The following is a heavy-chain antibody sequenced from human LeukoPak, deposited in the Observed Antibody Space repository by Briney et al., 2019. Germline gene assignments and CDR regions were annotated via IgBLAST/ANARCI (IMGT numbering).Heavy chain of an antibody. CDR3: ARGDGDTTRFFDY. V-gene: IGHV4-34*01. J-gene: IGHJ4*02. D-gene: IGHD5-18*01. CDR2: INHSGST. CDR1: GGSFSGYY. Sequence: SETLSLTCAVYGGSFSGYYWSWIRQPPGKGLEWIGEINHSGSTNYNPSLKSRVTISVGTSKNQFSLKLSSVTAADTAVYYCARGDGDTTRFFDYWGQGTLVTVSS.